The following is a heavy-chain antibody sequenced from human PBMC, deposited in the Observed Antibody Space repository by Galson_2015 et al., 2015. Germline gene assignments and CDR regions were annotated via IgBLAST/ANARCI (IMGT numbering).Heavy chain of an antibody. V-gene: IGHV4-39*01. CDR1: GGSISSSSYY. D-gene: IGHD4-23*01. CDR3: ASDYGGNSDAFDI. CDR2: IYYSGST. Sequence: SETLSLTCTVSGGSISSSSYYWGWIRQPPGKGLEWIGSIYYSGSTYYNPSLKSRVTISVDTSKNQFSLKLSSVTAADTAVYYCASDYGGNSDAFDIWGQGTMVTVSS. J-gene: IGHJ3*02.